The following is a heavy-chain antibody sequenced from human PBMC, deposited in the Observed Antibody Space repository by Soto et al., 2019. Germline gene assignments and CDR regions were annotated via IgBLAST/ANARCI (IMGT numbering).Heavy chain of an antibody. CDR2: ISGSGGST. CDR1: GFTFSSYA. Sequence: GGSLRLSCAASGFTFSSYAMSWVRQAPGKGLEWVSAISGSGGSTYYADSVKGRFTISRDNSKNTVYLQMNSLRAEDTAVYYCAKTTGRASSGLLGGRSSSSAVDYWGQGTLVTVSS. CDR3: AKTTGRASSGLLGGRSSSSAVDY. J-gene: IGHJ4*02. D-gene: IGHD6-6*01. V-gene: IGHV3-23*01.